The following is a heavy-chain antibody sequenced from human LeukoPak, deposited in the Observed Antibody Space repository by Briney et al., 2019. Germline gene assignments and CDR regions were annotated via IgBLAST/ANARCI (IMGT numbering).Heavy chain of an antibody. CDR1: GFTFSGSA. J-gene: IGHJ3*02. V-gene: IGHV3-73*01. CDR3: TRTSFGWGAFDI. Sequence: PGGSLRLSCAASGFTFSGSAMHWVRQASGKGLEWVGRIRSKTNAYATAYVASVKGRFTISRDDAKNTAYLEMNSLKTEDTAVYYCTRTSFGWGAFDIWGQGSEVTVSS. D-gene: IGHD3-16*01. CDR2: IRSKTNAYAT.